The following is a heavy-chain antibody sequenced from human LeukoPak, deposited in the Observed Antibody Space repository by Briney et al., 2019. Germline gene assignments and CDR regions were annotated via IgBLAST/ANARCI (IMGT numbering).Heavy chain of an antibody. Sequence: PSENLSLTCTVSGGSISSYYWSWIRQPPGKGLEWIGYIYYSGSTNYNPSLKSRVTISVDTSKNQFSLKLSSVTAADTAVYYCARVGSAMVTRFDYWGQGTLVTVSS. J-gene: IGHJ4*02. V-gene: IGHV4-59*01. CDR2: IYYSGST. CDR1: GGSISSYY. D-gene: IGHD5-18*01. CDR3: ARVGSAMVTRFDY.